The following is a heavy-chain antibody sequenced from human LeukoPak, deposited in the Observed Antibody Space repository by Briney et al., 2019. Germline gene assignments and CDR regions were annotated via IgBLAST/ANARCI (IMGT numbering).Heavy chain of an antibody. CDR3: AGLAADYYDSSWYYPPDY. D-gene: IGHD3-22*01. Sequence: GESLKISCKGSGYSFTSYWFGWVRQMPGKGLEWMGIIYPGDSVTRYSPSFQGQFTISADKSISTAYLHWTSLKASDSAMYYRAGLAADYYDSSWYYPPDYWGQGTLVTISS. J-gene: IGHJ4*02. V-gene: IGHV5-51*01. CDR1: GYSFTSYW. CDR2: IYPGDSVT.